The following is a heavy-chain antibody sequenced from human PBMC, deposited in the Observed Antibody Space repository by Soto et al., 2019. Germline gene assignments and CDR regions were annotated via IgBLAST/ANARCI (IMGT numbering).Heavy chain of an antibody. Sequence: QVQLVQSGAEVKKPGSSVKVSCKASGGTFSSYAISWVRQAPGQGLEWMGGIIPIFGTANYAQKFQGRVTITADEXXSXAXXELSSLRSEDTAVYYCARSGTPNYDILTGYSEFDPWGQGTLVTVSS. V-gene: IGHV1-69*12. CDR1: GGTFSSYA. CDR2: IIPIFGTA. CDR3: ARSGTPNYDILTGYSEFDP. J-gene: IGHJ5*02. D-gene: IGHD3-9*01.